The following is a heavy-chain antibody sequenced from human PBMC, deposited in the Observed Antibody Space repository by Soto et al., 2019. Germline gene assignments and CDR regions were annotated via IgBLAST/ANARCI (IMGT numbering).Heavy chain of an antibody. J-gene: IGHJ2*01. CDR1: GGTFSSYA. CDR2: IIPIFGTA. CDR3: AREGGGVDTPHWYFDL. Sequence: SVKVSCKASGGTFSSYAISWVRQAPGQGLEWMGGIIPIFGTANYAQKFQGRVTITADESTSTAYMELSSLRSEDTAVYYCAREGGGVDTPHWYFDLWGRGTLVTVSS. V-gene: IGHV1-69*13. D-gene: IGHD5-18*01.